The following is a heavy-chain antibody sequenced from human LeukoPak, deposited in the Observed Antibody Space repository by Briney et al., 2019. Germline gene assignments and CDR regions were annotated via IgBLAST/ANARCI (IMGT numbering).Heavy chain of an antibody. Sequence: GGSLRLSCAASGFTFSSYGMHWGRQAPGKGLEWVAVIWYDGSNKYYADSVKGRFTISRDNSKNTLYLQMNSLRAEDTAVYSCARGATWIQLWLRAFDIWGQGTMVTVSS. V-gene: IGHV3-33*01. J-gene: IGHJ3*02. CDR1: GFTFSSYG. CDR3: ARGATWIQLWLRAFDI. D-gene: IGHD5-18*01. CDR2: IWYDGSNK.